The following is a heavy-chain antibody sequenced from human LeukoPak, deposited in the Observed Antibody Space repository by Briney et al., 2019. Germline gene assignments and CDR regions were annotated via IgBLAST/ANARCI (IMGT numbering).Heavy chain of an antibody. V-gene: IGHV3-23*01. Sequence: GGSLRLSCAASGFTFNSCAMTWVRQAPGKGLEWVSHVSGSGGITYYADSVKGRFTIFRDNSKNTLYLQMNSLRADDTAVYYCAKTTAGNSSGRNPGWPVDYWGQGALVTVSS. D-gene: IGHD6-19*01. CDR1: GFTFNSCA. CDR3: AKTTAGNSSGRNPGWPVDY. CDR2: VSGSGGIT. J-gene: IGHJ4*02.